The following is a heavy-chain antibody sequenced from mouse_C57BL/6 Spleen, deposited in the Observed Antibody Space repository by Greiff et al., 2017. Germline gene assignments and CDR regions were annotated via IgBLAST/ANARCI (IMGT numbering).Heavy chain of an antibody. CDR1: GYTFTSYW. CDR3: ARRDYYGSLDY. Sequence: VQLQQPGAELVRPGSSVKLSCKASGYTFTSYWMHWVKQRPIQGLEWIGNIDPSDSETHYNQKFKDKATLTVDKSSSTAYMQLSSLTSEDSAVYYCARRDYYGSLDYWGQGTTLTVSS. CDR2: IDPSDSET. J-gene: IGHJ2*01. D-gene: IGHD1-1*01. V-gene: IGHV1-52*01.